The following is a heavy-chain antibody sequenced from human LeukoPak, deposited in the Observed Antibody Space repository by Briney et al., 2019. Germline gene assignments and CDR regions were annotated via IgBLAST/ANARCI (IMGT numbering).Heavy chain of an antibody. J-gene: IGHJ6*02. D-gene: IGHD2-2*01. CDR3: ARGPSCTSASCYGQYYYYYGMDV. CDR2: INHSGST. V-gene: IGHV4-34*01. Sequence: SETLSLTCAVYGGSFSGYYWSWIRQPPGKGLEWIGEINHSGSTNYNPSLKSRVIISADTSKNQSSLQLSSVTAADTAVYYCARGPSCTSASCYGQYYYYYGMDVWGQGTTVTVSS. CDR1: GGSFSGYY.